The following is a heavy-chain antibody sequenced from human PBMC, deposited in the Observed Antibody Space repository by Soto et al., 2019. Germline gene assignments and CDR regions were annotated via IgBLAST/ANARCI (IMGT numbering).Heavy chain of an antibody. CDR3: ARGGGSGWYCDY. Sequence: SETLSLTCAVYGGSFSGYYWSWIRQPPGKGLEWIGEINHSGSTNYNPSLKSRVTLSVDTSKNQVSLKLSSVTAADTAVYYCARGGGSGWYCDYWGQGTLVTVSS. J-gene: IGHJ4*02. CDR2: INHSGST. CDR1: GGSFSGYY. D-gene: IGHD6-19*01. V-gene: IGHV4-34*01.